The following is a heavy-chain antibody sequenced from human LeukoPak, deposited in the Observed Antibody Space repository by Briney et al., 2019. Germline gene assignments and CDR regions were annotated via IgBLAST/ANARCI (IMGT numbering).Heavy chain of an antibody. CDR1: GFTLDDYA. D-gene: IGHD6-13*01. CDR2: ISWDGGST. J-gene: IGHJ6*03. Sequence: PGGSLRLSCAASGFTLDDYAMHWVRQAPGKGLEWVSLISWDGGSTYYADSVKGRFTISRDNSKNSLYLQMNSLRAEDTALYYCAKEDVTAAAGTSYYYMDVWGKGTTVTVSS. CDR3: AKEDVTAAAGTSYYYMDV. V-gene: IGHV3-43D*03.